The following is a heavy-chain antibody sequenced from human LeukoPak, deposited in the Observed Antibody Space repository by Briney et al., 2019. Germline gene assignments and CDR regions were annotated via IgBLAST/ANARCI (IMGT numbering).Heavy chain of an antibody. Sequence: GASVKVSCKASGGTFSSYAISWVRQAPGQGLEWMGGIIPIFGTANYAQKFQGRVTITTDESTSTAYMELSSLRSEDTAVYYCAREGYCSSTSCYKGEGNSFDYWGQGTLVTVSS. CDR3: AREGYCSSTSCYKGEGNSFDY. CDR1: GGTFSSYA. J-gene: IGHJ4*02. D-gene: IGHD2-2*02. V-gene: IGHV1-69*05. CDR2: IIPIFGTA.